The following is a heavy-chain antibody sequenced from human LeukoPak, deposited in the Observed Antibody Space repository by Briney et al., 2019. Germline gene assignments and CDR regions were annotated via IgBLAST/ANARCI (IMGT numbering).Heavy chain of an antibody. Sequence: PGGSLRLSCAASGFTFYSNAMSWVRQAPGKGLEWVSGISGSGGHTYYADSVKGRFTISRDNSKNTLYLQMSSLSVEDTAVYYCAKELLRPGNYYFDYWGQGALVTVSS. CDR3: AKELLRPGNYYFDY. CDR1: GFTFYSNA. J-gene: IGHJ4*02. V-gene: IGHV3-23*01. D-gene: IGHD3-3*01. CDR2: ISGSGGHT.